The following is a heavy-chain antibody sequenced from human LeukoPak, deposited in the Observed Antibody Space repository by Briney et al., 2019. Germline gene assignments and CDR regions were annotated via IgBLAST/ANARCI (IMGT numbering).Heavy chain of an antibody. J-gene: IGHJ4*02. Sequence: SETLSLTCAVYGGSFSGYYWSWIRQPPGKGLEWIGEINHGGSTNYNPSLKSRVTISVDTSKNQFSLKLSSVTAADTAVYYCARGRIRYCSGGSCYQRPFFDYWGQGTLVTVSS. CDR1: GGSFSGYY. CDR2: INHGGST. V-gene: IGHV4-34*01. CDR3: ARGRIRYCSGGSCYQRPFFDY. D-gene: IGHD2-15*01.